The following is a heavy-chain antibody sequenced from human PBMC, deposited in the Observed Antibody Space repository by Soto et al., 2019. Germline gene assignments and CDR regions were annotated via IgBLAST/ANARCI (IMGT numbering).Heavy chain of an antibody. CDR2: IYYSGST. D-gene: IGHD3-22*01. J-gene: IGHJ5*02. CDR1: GGSISSGGYY. Sequence: PSETLSLTCTVSGGSISSGGYYWSWIRQHPGKGLEWIGYIYYSGSTYYNPSLKGRVTISVDTSKNQFSLKLSSVTAADTAVYYCARGPITTNPRFDPWGQGTLVTVSS. CDR3: ARGPITTNPRFDP. V-gene: IGHV4-31*03.